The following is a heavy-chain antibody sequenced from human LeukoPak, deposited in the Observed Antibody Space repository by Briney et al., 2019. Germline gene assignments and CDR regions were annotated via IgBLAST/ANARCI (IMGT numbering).Heavy chain of an antibody. CDR3: TTDLSELDDSGYYAKYFHH. V-gene: IGHV3-15*01. J-gene: IGHJ1*01. CDR1: GFTFSKVW. D-gene: IGHD3-22*01. Sequence: GESLRLSCAASGFTFSKVWMSWVRQAPGKGLEWVGRIKSKTDGGTIDYAAPVKGRFTISRDDSKDTLFLQMNSLKTEDTAVYYCTTDLSELDDSGYYAKYFHHWGQGTLVSVSS. CDR2: IKSKTDGGTI.